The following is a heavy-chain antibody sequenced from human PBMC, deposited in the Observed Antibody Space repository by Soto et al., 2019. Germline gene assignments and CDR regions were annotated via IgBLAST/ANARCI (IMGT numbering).Heavy chain of an antibody. CDR2: IYYTGST. Sequence: SETLSLTCTVSGGSVSDFYWSWIRQSPGKGLEWIGFIYYTGSTDYNPSLKGRVTISLDTSKTQFSLKLSSVTAADTAIYYCARTNAFHIWGQGTLVTVSS. J-gene: IGHJ3*02. CDR1: GGSVSDFY. CDR3: ARTNAFHI. V-gene: IGHV4-59*02.